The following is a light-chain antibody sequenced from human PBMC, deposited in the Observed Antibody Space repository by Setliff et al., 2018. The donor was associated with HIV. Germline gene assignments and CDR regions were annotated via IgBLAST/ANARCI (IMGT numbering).Light chain of an antibody. V-gene: IGLV2-11*01. J-gene: IGLJ1*01. CDR3: CSYVGSYSYV. CDR2: DVT. CDR1: SSDVGAYDY. Sequence: QSVLTQPRSVSGSPGQSVTFSCTGSSSDVGAYDYVSWYQQRPGKAPKLVIYDVTKRPSGVPDRFSGSKSGNTASLTISGLQSEDEADYYCCSYVGSYSYVFGSGTKVTV.